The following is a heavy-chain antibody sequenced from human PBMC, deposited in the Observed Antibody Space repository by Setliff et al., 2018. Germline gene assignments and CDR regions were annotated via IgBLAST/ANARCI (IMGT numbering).Heavy chain of an antibody. CDR3: SRLFRFCTATTCQTVSGAEH. Sequence: ASVKVSCKASGYTLSTSVISWVRQAPGHGIEWMGWISGHTGNTYSTPKLQGRVTLTTDTSSDTAYLELTVLRSDDTAVYFCSRLFRFCTATTCQTVSGAEHWGQGTLVTVSS. CDR2: ISGHTGNT. V-gene: IGHV1-18*01. CDR1: GYTLSTSV. J-gene: IGHJ1*01. D-gene: IGHD2-8*02.